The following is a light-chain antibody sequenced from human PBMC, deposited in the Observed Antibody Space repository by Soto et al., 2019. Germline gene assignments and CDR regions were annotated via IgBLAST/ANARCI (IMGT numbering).Light chain of an antibody. CDR2: KAS. V-gene: IGKV1-5*03. Sequence: DIQMTQSPSTLSASVGDRVTITCRASQSISSWLAWYQQKPGKAPKLLIYKASSLESGVPSRLSGSGSGTELTLTISSLQPDDVATYYCHQYNSPWPFGQGTKAEIK. J-gene: IGKJ1*01. CDR1: QSISSW. CDR3: HQYNSPWP.